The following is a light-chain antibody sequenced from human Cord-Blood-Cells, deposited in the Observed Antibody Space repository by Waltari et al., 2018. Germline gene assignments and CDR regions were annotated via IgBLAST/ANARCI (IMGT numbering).Light chain of an antibody. Sequence: SSDLTQDPAVSVALGQTVRITCQGYSLRSYYASWYQQKPGQAPVLVIYGKNNRPSGIPDRFSGSSSGNTASLTITGAQAEDEADYYCNSRDSSGNHYVFGTGTKVTVL. J-gene: IGLJ1*01. CDR1: SLRSYY. CDR3: NSRDSSGNHYV. V-gene: IGLV3-19*01. CDR2: GKN.